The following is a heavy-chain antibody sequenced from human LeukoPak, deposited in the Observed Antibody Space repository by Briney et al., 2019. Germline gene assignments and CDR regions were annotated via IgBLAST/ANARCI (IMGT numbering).Heavy chain of an antibody. Sequence: AGGSLRLSCAASGFTFSSYSMNWVRQAPGKGLGWVSYISSSSSTIYYADSVKGRFTISRDNAKNSLYLQMNSLRAEDTAVYYCAKAHYDFWSGYFDYWGQGTLVTVSS. D-gene: IGHD3-3*01. CDR2: ISSSSSTI. CDR3: AKAHYDFWSGYFDY. J-gene: IGHJ4*02. V-gene: IGHV3-48*01. CDR1: GFTFSSYS.